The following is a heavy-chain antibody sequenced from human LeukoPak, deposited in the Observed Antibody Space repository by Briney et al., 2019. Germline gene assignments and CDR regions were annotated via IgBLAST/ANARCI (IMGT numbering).Heavy chain of an antibody. J-gene: IGHJ4*02. CDR2: INPNSGGT. D-gene: IGHD4-17*01. CDR3: ARVSPIGDYVFDY. CDR1: GYTFTGYY. V-gene: IGHV1-2*04. Sequence: ASVEVSCKASGYTFTGYYMHWVRQAPGQGLEWRGWINPNSGGTNYAQKFQGWVTMTRDTSISTAYMELSGLRSDDTAVYYCARVSPIGDYVFDYWGQGTLVTVSS.